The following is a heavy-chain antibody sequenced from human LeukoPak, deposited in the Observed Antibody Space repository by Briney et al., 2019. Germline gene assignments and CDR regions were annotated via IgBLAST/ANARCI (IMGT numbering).Heavy chain of an antibody. V-gene: IGHV1-2*02. J-gene: IGHJ4*01. CDR2: VNPNSGVT. CDR3: ARDTGFPFFDF. CDR1: GYTFTSNY. Sequence: ASVKVSCKAFGYTFTSNYIHWVRQAPGQGLEWMGSVNPNSGVTDYAQKFQGRITMTRDTSITTAYMELNRLTSDDTAVYYCARDTGFPFFDFWGHGALVTVSS.